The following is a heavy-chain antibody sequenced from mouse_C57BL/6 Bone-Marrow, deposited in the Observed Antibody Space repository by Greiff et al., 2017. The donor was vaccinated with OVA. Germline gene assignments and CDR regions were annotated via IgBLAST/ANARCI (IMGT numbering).Heavy chain of an antibody. V-gene: IGHV14-4*01. CDR2: FDPENGDT. J-gene: IGHJ3*01. Sequence: EVQLQQSGAELVRPGASVKLSCTASGFNIKDDYMHWVKQRPEQGLEWIGWFDPENGDTEYASKFQGKATITADTSSKPAYLQLISLTSEDTAVYYCTTSGDYYCSSYVGFAYWGQGTLVTVSA. CDR3: TTSGDYYCSSYVGFAY. D-gene: IGHD1-1*01. CDR1: GFNIKDDY.